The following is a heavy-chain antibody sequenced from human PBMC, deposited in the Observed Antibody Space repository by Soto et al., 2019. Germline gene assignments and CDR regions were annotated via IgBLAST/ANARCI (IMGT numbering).Heavy chain of an antibody. D-gene: IGHD1-7*01. CDR1: GYTFTGYY. Sequence: ASVKVSCKASGYTFTGYYMHWVRQAPGQGLEWMRWINPNSGGTNYAQKFQGRVTMTRDTSISTAYMELSRLRSDDTAVYYCARDSSYNWNSNWFDPWGQGTLVTVSS. CDR3: ARDSSYNWNSNWFDP. J-gene: IGHJ5*02. CDR2: INPNSGGT. V-gene: IGHV1-2*02.